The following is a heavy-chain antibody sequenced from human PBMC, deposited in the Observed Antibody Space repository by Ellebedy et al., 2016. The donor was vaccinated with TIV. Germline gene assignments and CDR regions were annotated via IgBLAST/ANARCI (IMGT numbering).Heavy chain of an antibody. V-gene: IGHV3-23*01. CDR3: ERHRVVGATTLAGWFDP. D-gene: IGHD1-26*01. Sequence: GESLKISXAASGFTSSSYAMSWVRQAPGKGLEWVSAISGSGGSTYYADSVKGRFTISRDNSKNTLYLQMNSLRAEDTAVYYCERHRVVGATTLAGWFDPWGQGTLVTVSS. CDR1: GFTSSSYA. CDR2: ISGSGGST. J-gene: IGHJ5*02.